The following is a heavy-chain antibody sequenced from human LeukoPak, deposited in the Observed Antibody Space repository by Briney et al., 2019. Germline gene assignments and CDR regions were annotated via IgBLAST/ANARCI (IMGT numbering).Heavy chain of an antibody. CDR1: GFTVSSNY. J-gene: IGHJ4*02. CDR2: IYSGGRT. CDR3: ARSNSPPYYFDY. D-gene: IGHD5-18*01. Sequence: GGSLRLSCAASGFTVSSNYMSWVRQAPGKGLEWVSVIYSGGRTDYADSVKGRFTISRDNSKNTLYLQMNSLRAEDTAVYYCARSNSPPYYFDYWGQGTLVTVSS. V-gene: IGHV3-53*01.